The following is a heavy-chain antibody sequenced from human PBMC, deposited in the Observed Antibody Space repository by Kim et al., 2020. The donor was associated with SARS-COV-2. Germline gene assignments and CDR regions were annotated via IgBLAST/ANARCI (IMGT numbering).Heavy chain of an antibody. J-gene: IGHJ6*02. Sequence: GGSLRLSCAASGFTFSSYSMNWVRQAPGKGLEWVSSISSSSSYIYYADSVKGRFTISRDNAKNSLYLQMNSLRAEDTAVYYCARRSVVVPVIDYGMDVWGQGTTVTVSS. D-gene: IGHD2-2*01. CDR2: ISSSSSYI. V-gene: IGHV3-21*01. CDR1: GFTFSSYS. CDR3: ARRSVVVPVIDYGMDV.